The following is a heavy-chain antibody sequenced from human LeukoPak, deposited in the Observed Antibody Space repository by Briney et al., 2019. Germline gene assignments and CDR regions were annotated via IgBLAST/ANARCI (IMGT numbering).Heavy chain of an antibody. D-gene: IGHD3-10*02. V-gene: IGHV3-30*02. J-gene: IGHJ6*03. CDR1: GFTFSSYG. CDR2: IRYDGSKK. Sequence: GGSLRLSCAASGFTFSSYGMHWVRQAPGKGLEWVAFIRYDGSKKYYTDSVKGRFSISRDNSKNTLYLQMNSLSAEDTAFYYCAKEELRRITMWGYMDVWGKGTTVTISS. CDR3: AKEELRRITMWGYMDV.